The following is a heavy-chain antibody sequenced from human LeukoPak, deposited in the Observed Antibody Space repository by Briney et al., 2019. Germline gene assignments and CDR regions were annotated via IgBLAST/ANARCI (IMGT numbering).Heavy chain of an antibody. V-gene: IGHV4-59*12. Sequence: SETLSLTCTVSGGSISPYYWSWIRQPPGKGLEWIGYIYYSGNTNYNPSLKSRVTMSVDTSKNQFSLKLSSVTAADTAVYYCARDRVDIVVVPAAGPYYYYYMDVWGKGTTVTVSS. D-gene: IGHD2-2*03. CDR3: ARDRVDIVVVPAAGPYYYYYMDV. CDR1: GGSISPYY. CDR2: IYYSGNT. J-gene: IGHJ6*03.